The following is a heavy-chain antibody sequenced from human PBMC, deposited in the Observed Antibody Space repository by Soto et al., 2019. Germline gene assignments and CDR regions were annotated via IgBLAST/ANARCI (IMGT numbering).Heavy chain of an antibody. CDR1: GDSINSDSVY. J-gene: IGHJ5*02. Sequence: QVHLQESGPGLVKHSQPLSLTCSVNGDSINSDSVYWSWIRQSPGKGLEYIGYITYNGRTFYNPPLKSRVTMSVDTPKNQCSLEVRPVPAADTAGYYCARERQVGPSSARFDPWGQGTLVTVST. CDR2: ITYNGRT. CDR3: ARERQVGPSSARFDP. V-gene: IGHV4-31*03.